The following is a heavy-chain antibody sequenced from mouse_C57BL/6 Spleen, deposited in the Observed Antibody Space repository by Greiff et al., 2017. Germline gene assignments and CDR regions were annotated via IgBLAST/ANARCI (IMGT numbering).Heavy chain of an antibody. CDR3: ARWDSSEYFDY. J-gene: IGHJ2*01. CDR2: IDPSDSYT. CDR1: GYTFTSYW. D-gene: IGHD3-2*02. Sequence: VQLQHPGAELVMPGASVKLSCKASGYTFTSYWMHWVKQRPGQGLEWIGEIDPSDSYTNYNQKFKGKSPLTVDKSSSTAYMQRSSLTSEDSAVYYCARWDSSEYFDYWGQGTTLTVSS. V-gene: IGHV1-69*01.